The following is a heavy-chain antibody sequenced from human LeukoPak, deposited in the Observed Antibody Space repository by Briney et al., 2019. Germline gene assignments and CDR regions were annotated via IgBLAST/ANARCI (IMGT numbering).Heavy chain of an antibody. D-gene: IGHD2-2*01. CDR2: ISSSSSYI. Sequence: GGSLRLSCAASGFTFSSYSMKWVRQAPGKGLEWVSSISSSSSYIYYADSVKGRFTISRDNAKNSLYLQMNSLRAEDTAVYYCARDRPLGYCSITSCPTDAFDIWGQGTMVTVSS. CDR3: ARDRPLGYCSITSCPTDAFDI. CDR1: GFTFSSYS. V-gene: IGHV3-21*01. J-gene: IGHJ3*02.